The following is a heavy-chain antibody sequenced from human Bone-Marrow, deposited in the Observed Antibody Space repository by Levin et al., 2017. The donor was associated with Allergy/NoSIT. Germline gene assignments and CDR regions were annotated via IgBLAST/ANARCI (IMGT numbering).Heavy chain of an antibody. J-gene: IGHJ5*02. CDR2: ISNHGGRT. D-gene: IGHD4-17*01. V-gene: IGHV3-64D*06. CDR3: VKNGDYGELGS. CDR1: GFTFSGYT. Sequence: PGESLKISCSASGFTFSGYTMQWVRQAPGKGLESVSAISNHGGRTYYTDSVKGRFTISRDNSKNTLYLQMSSLRTEDTALYYCVKNGDYGELGSWGQGTLVTVSS.